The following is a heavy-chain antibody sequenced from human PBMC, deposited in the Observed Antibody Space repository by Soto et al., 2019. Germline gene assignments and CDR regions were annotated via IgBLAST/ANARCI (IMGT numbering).Heavy chain of an antibody. Sequence: GGSLRLSCAASGFSVSNHFMTWVRQAPGTGLEWVSTIYSGGSTYYTDSAKGRLIISRDSSKNMMYLQMNSLRDEDTAVYYCARSGSYVNGFDYWGQGTPVTVSS. V-gene: IGHV3-53*01. J-gene: IGHJ4*02. D-gene: IGHD1-26*01. CDR3: ARSGSYVNGFDY. CDR1: GFSVSNHF. CDR2: IYSGGST.